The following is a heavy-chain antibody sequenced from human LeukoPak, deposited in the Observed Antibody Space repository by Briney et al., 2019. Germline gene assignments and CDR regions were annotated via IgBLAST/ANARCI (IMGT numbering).Heavy chain of an antibody. J-gene: IGHJ3*02. Sequence: GGSLRLSCAASGFTFSSYAMSWVRQAPGKGLEWVSAISGSGGSTYYADSVKGRFTISRDNSKNTLYLQMNSLRAEDTAVYYCAKDRDYGDYGPGAFDIWGQGTMVTASS. V-gene: IGHV3-23*01. D-gene: IGHD4-17*01. CDR1: GFTFSSYA. CDR2: ISGSGGST. CDR3: AKDRDYGDYGPGAFDI.